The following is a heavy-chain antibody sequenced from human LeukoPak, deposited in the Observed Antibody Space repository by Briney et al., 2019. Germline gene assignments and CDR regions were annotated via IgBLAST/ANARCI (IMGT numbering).Heavy chain of an antibody. CDR2: IDPGGGST. CDR1: GYTFTSYY. J-gene: IGHJ3*02. D-gene: IGHD1-26*01. CDR3: ARPYGLGANQGNAFDI. Sequence: GASVTVSCKASGYTFTSYYMHWVRQAPAQGLEWMGLIDPGGGSTRYAQKFQGRVTITRNTSTSTVYMELSSLRSEDTAVYCCARPYGLGANQGNAFDIWGQGTMVTVSS. V-gene: IGHV1-46*01.